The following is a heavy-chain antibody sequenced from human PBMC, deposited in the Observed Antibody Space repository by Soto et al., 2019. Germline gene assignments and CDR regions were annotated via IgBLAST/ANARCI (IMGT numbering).Heavy chain of an antibody. Sequence: QITLKESGPTLVKPTQTLTLTCTFSGFSLSTSGVGVGWIRQPPGKALEWLALIYWDDDKRYSPSLKSRLTITKETSKNQVVLTMTNMDPVDTATYYCAQRRSSGWSDYFDYWGQGTLVTVSS. D-gene: IGHD6-19*01. J-gene: IGHJ4*02. V-gene: IGHV2-5*02. CDR2: IYWDDDK. CDR3: AQRRSSGWSDYFDY. CDR1: GFSLSTSGVG.